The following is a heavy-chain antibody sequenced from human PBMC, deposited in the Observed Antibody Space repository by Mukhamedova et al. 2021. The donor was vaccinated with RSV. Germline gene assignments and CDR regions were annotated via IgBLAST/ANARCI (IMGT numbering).Heavy chain of an antibody. V-gene: IGHV4-61*07. D-gene: IGHD3-10*01. CDR2: IYYSGTT. CDR3: ARQKYGSGRGYYFDY. Sequence: EYMGDIYYSGTTNYSPSLKSRVTISVDTSKNQFSLRLNSVTAADTAVYYCARQKYGSGRGYYFDYWGQGTLVTVSS. J-gene: IGHJ4*02.